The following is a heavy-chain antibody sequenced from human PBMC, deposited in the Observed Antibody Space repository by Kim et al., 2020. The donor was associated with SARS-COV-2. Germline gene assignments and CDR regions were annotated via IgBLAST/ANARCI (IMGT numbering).Heavy chain of an antibody. CDR3: TTDPLGYCSSTSCYLVDY. J-gene: IGHJ4*02. D-gene: IGHD2-2*01. Sequence: GGSLRLSCAASGFTFSNAWMSWVHQAPGKGLEWVGRIKSKTDGGTTDYAAPVKGRFTISRDDSKNTLYLQMNSLKTEDTAVYYCTTDPLGYCSSTSCYLVDYWGQGTLVTVSS. CDR1: GFTFSNAW. CDR2: IKSKTDGGTT. V-gene: IGHV3-15*01.